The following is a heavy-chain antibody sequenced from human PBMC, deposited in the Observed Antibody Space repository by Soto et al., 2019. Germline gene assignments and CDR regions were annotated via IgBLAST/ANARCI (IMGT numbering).Heavy chain of an antibody. CDR1: GGTFSSHS. CDR2: IIPIFGTE. J-gene: IGHJ6*02. D-gene: IGHD2-2*01. Sequence: QVQLVQSGAEVKKPGSSVKVSCKVSGGTFSSHSINWVRQAPGQGPEWMGGIIPIFGTENYAQKFQGRVTITADESTSTAYLELSSLTSVDTALYYCSTSVYCRTTRCYYYYGLDVWGQGTTVIVSS. V-gene: IGHV1-69*01. CDR3: STSVYCRTTRCYYYYGLDV.